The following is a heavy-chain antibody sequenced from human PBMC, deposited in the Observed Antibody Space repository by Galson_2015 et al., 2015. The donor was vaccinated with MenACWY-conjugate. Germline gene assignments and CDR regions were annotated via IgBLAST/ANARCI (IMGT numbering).Heavy chain of an antibody. CDR3: AKLPVQLWSRYYYMDV. CDR2: ISGSGDSA. J-gene: IGHJ6*03. Sequence: SLRLSCAASGITFSAYGVSWVRQAPGKGLEWVSTISGSGDSAYYADSVQGRFTISRDNSKNTLFLQMNSLRAEDTAVYFCAKLPVQLWSRYYYMDVWGIGTTVTVSS. CDR1: GITFSAYG. D-gene: IGHD5-18*01. V-gene: IGHV3-23*01.